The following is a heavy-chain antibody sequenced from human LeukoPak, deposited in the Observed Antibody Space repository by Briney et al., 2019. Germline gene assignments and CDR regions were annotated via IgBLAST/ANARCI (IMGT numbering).Heavy chain of an antibody. CDR3: AKDRNVGNSWYYFDY. J-gene: IGHJ4*02. D-gene: IGHD6-13*01. CDR1: GFTFSSYA. CDR2: ISYDGSNK. V-gene: IGHV3-30-3*01. Sequence: GGSLRLSCAASGFTFSSYAMHWVRQAPGKGLEWVAVISYDGSNKYYADSVKGRFTISRDNSKNTLYLQMNSLRAEDTAVYYCAKDRNVGNSWYYFDYWGQGTLVTVSS.